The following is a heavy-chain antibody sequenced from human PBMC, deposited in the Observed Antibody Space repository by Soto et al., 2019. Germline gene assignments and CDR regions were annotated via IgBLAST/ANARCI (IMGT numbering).Heavy chain of an antibody. CDR1: GCTFSNHA. V-gene: IGHV3-21*01. Sequence: GGSLRLPCAASGCTFSNHAMSWVRQAPGKGLEWVSSISSGSSYIYYADSVKGRFTISRDNAKNSLYLQMNSLRAEDTAVYYCARDQRRGPIDYWGQGTLVSVSS. J-gene: IGHJ4*02. CDR2: ISSGSSYI. CDR3: ARDQRRGPIDY. D-gene: IGHD2-15*01.